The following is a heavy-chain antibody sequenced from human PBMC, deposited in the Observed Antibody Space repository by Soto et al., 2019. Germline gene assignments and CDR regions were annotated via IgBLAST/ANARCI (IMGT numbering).Heavy chain of an antibody. CDR2: LSYDGSNK. J-gene: IGHJ4*02. V-gene: IGHV3-30*04. Sequence: PGGSLRLSCAASGFTFSSFVMHWVRQAPGKGLEWVAALSYDGSNKNYADYVKGRFTISRDNSKSTLYLQMNSLRTEDTAVYYCARDKRDLRFLEWSYYFDYWGQGTLVTVSS. CDR1: GFTFSSFV. D-gene: IGHD3-3*01. CDR3: ARDKRDLRFLEWSYYFDY.